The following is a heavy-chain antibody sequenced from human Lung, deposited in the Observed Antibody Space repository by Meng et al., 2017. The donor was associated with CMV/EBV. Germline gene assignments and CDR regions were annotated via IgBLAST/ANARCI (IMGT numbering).Heavy chain of an antibody. CDR1: GGSISSYY. D-gene: IGHD3-9*01. CDR3: ARKASWLLSLDY. CDR2: IYYSGST. V-gene: IGHV4-59*01. J-gene: IGHJ4*02. Sequence: SXTLSLXCTVSGGSISSYYWSWIRQPPGKGLEWIGYIYYSGSTNYNPSLKSRVTISVDTSKNQFSLKLSSVTAADTAVYYCARKASWLLSLDYWGQGTLVTVSS.